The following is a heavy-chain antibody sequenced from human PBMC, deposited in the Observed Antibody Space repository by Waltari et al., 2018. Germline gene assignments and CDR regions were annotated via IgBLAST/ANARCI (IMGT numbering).Heavy chain of an antibody. CDR2: INSEGRGT. V-gene: IGHV3-74*01. CDR1: GVTFTTYW. J-gene: IGHJ4*02. CDR3: VRRLDKRRGFDY. Sequence: EVALVESGGGLGQPGGSRRRSCASSGVTFTTYWMHWVRQAPGKGLVWVSRINSEGRGTSYADSVQGRYTISRDNAKNTVFLQMNSLRVDDTAVYYCVRRLDKRRGFDYWGQGTLVTVSS. D-gene: IGHD3-16*01.